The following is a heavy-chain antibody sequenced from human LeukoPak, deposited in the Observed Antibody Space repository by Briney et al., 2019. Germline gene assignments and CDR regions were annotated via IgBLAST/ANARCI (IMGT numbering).Heavy chain of an antibody. CDR1: GFTFSSYA. J-gene: IGHJ4*02. Sequence: RGSLRLSCAASGFTFSSYAMSWVRQAPGKGLEWVSTISGSGGSTHYADSVEGRFTISRDNSKNTLYLQMNSLRAEDTAVYYCAKGTYYYDSSGLDYWGQGTLVTVS. V-gene: IGHV3-23*01. D-gene: IGHD3-22*01. CDR2: ISGSGGST. CDR3: AKGTYYYDSSGLDY.